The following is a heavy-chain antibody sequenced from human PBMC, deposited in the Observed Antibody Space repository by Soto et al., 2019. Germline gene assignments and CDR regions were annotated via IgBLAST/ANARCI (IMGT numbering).Heavy chain of an antibody. CDR1: GFTFSNYA. CDR3: ARDMRYASAFEGYFEY. V-gene: IGHV3-30*04. J-gene: IGHJ4*02. CDR2: ISYDGKTK. D-gene: IGHD3-16*01. Sequence: QVQLVEFGGGVVQPGRSLRLSCVASGFTFSNYAMHWVRQAPGKGLEWVAVISYDGKTKDYADSVKGRFTISRDNSKNTLYLQTRRLSAEDVAVFYCARDMRYASAFEGYFEYWGQGTLVSVSS.